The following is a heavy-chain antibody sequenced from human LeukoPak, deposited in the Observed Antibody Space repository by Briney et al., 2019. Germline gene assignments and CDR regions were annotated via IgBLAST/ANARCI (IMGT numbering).Heavy chain of an antibody. V-gene: IGHV3-20*04. CDR3: ARLDAYYYDSSGYYGVDP. Sequence: GGSLRLSCAASGFTFDDYGMSWVRQAPGKGLEWISGINWNGGSTGYADSVKGRFTISRDNAKNSLYLQMNSLRAEDTAVYYCARLDAYYYDSSGYYGVDPWGQGTLVTVSS. J-gene: IGHJ5*02. CDR1: GFTFDDYG. D-gene: IGHD3-22*01. CDR2: INWNGGST.